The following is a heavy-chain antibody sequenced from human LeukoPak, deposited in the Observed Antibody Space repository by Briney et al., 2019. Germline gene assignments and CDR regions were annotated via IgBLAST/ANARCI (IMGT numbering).Heavy chain of an antibody. Sequence: GEALRSCCKGAGYSLCSYWVGSVVQMAGKGLEWMGIIYPGDSGTRYSPSFQGQVTISADKSISTDYLHWSSLKASDTAMYYCPRSPLRATHYYFDYCGQGTLVTVSS. J-gene: IGHJ4*02. CDR2: IYPGDSGT. V-gene: IGHV5-51*01. CDR1: GYSLCSYW. CDR3: PRSPLRATHYYFDY. D-gene: IGHD1-26*01.